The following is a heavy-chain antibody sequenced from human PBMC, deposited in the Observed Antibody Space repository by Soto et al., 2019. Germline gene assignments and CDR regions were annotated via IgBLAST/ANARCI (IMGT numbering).Heavy chain of an antibody. CDR2: IYYSGSP. CDR3: ASSTGYCSSTSCWKYYFDY. V-gene: IGHV4-39*01. CDR1: GGSISSSSYY. Sequence: QLQLQESGPGLVKPSETLSLTCTVSGGSISSSSYYWGWIRQPPGKGLEWIGSIYYSGSPYYNPSLKSRVTISVDTSNNQFSLKLSSVTAADTAVYYCASSTGYCSSTSCWKYYFDYWGQGTLVTVSS. J-gene: IGHJ4*02. D-gene: IGHD2-2*01.